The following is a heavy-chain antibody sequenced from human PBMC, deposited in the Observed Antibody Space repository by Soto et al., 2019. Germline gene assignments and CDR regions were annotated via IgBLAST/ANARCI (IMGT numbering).Heavy chain of an antibody. D-gene: IGHD5-12*01. CDR2: INWKSDI. V-gene: IGHV3-9*01. J-gene: IGHJ4*02. Sequence: GGSLRLSCAVSGFTFDDNAMHWVRQAPEKGLEWVSGINWKSDIGYADSVKGRFTISRDNAENSLYLQMNSLRAEDTALYYCARDPLETVATPFDYWGQGTLVTVSS. CDR3: ARDPLETVATPFDY. CDR1: GFTFDDNA.